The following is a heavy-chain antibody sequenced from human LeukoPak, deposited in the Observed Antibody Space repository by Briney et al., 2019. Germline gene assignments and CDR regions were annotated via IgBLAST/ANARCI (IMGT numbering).Heavy chain of an antibody. CDR2: ISGSGGGT. J-gene: IGHJ4*02. V-gene: IGHV3-23*01. CDR1: GVTFSSYV. Sequence: SGGSLRLSCEASGVTFSSYVMSWVRQAPGKGPEWVSGISGSGGGTYYADSVKGRFTISRDNAKNSLYLQMNSLRAEDTAVYYCARDYSSPGNFDYWGQGTLVTVSS. D-gene: IGHD6-13*01. CDR3: ARDYSSPGNFDY.